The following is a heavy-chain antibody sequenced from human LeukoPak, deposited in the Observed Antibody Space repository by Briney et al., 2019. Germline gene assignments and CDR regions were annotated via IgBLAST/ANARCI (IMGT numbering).Heavy chain of an antibody. CDR2: ISSSSSSYI. J-gene: IGHJ5*02. V-gene: IGHV3-21*01. D-gene: IGHD2-2*01. CDR1: GFTFSSYS. CDR3: ARERVVPAADIPNWFDP. Sequence: PGGSLRLSCAASGFTFSSYSMNWIRQAPGKGLEWVSSISSSSSSYIYYADSVKGRFTISRDNAKNSLYLQMNSLRAEDTAVYYCARERVVPAADIPNWFDPWGQGTLVTVSS.